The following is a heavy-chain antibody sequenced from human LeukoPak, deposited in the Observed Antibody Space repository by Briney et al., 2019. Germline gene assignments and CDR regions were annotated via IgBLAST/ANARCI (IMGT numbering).Heavy chain of an antibody. V-gene: IGHV3-73*01. J-gene: IGHJ4*02. Sequence: PGGSLRLSCAASGFTFSSYEMNWVRQASGKGLEWVGRSSGKLNSYATAYAASVKGRFTISRDDSKNTAYLQMDSLKTEDTAVYYCTGNYYGSGSYADFDYWGQGTLVTVSS. CDR3: TGNYYGSGSYADFDY. CDR1: GFTFSSYE. D-gene: IGHD3-10*01. CDR2: SSGKLNSYAT.